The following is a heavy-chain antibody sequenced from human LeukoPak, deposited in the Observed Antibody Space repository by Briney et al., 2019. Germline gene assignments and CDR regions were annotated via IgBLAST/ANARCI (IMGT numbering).Heavy chain of an antibody. CDR3: ARGLIAARIPYFDY. D-gene: IGHD6-6*01. J-gene: IGHJ4*02. V-gene: IGHV3-7*01. CDR2: IKQDGSEK. CDR1: GFTFSSYW. Sequence: GGSLRLSCAASGFTFSSYWMSWVRQAPGKGLEWVANIKQDGSEKYYVDSVKGRFTISRDNAKNSLYLQMNSLRAEDTAVYYCARGLIAARIPYFDYWGQGTLVTVSS.